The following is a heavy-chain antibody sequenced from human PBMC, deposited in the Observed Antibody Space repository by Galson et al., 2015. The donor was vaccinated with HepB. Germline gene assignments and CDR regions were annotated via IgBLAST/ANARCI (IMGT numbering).Heavy chain of an antibody. CDR3: AREEESNSGYRDY. CDR2: ISSSSSYI. D-gene: IGHD5-12*01. Sequence: SLRLSCAASGFTFSSYSMNWVRQAPGKGLGWVSSISSSSSYIYYADSVKGRFTISRDNAKNSLYLQMNSLRAEDTAVYYCAREEESNSGYRDYWGQGTLVTVSS. V-gene: IGHV3-21*01. J-gene: IGHJ4*02. CDR1: GFTFSSYS.